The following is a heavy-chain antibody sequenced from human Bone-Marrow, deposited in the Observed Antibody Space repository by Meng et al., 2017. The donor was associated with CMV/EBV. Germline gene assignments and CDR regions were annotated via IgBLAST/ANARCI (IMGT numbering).Heavy chain of an antibody. V-gene: IGHV1-8*01. CDR3: ARGVGASKVSNFDY. CDR2: MNPNSGNT. D-gene: IGHD1-26*01. CDR1: GYTFTSYD. Sequence: ASVKVSCKASGYTFTSYDINWVRQATGQGLEWMGWMNPNSGNTGYAQKFQGRVTMTRNTSTTTVYMELRSLTSDDTAVYYCARGVGASKVSNFDYWGQGTLVTVSS. J-gene: IGHJ4*02.